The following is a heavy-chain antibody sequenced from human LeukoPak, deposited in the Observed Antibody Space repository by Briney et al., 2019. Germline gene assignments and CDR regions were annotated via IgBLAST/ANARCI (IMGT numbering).Heavy chain of an antibody. V-gene: IGHV3-64D*09. D-gene: IGHD6-6*01. J-gene: IGHJ4*02. CDR2: ISTNGGGT. CDR1: GFTFSSYA. CDR3: ARGHSSSPNYFDY. Sequence: AGGSLRLSCSASGFTFSSYAMRWVRQAPGKGLEYVSGISTNGGGTNYEDSVKGRFTISRDNSQNTLYLQMSSLRAEDTAVYYCARGHSSSPNYFDYWGQGSLVTVSS.